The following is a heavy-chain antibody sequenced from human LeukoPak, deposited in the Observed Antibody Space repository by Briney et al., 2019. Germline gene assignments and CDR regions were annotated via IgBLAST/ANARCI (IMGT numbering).Heavy chain of an antibody. CDR3: ARDYYGSGSFYGMDV. J-gene: IGHJ6*02. CDR2: IIPILGIA. D-gene: IGHD3-10*01. V-gene: IGHV1-69*04. CDR1: GGTFSSYA. Sequence: SVKVSCKASGGTFSSYAISWVRQAPGQGLEWMGRIIPILGIANYAQKFQDRVTITADKSTSTAYMELSSLRSEDTAVYYCARDYYGSGSFYGMDVWGQGTTVTVSS.